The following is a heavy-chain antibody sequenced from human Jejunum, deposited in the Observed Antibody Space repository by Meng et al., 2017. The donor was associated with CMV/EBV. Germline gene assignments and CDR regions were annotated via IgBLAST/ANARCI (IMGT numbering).Heavy chain of an antibody. CDR1: GFPFNTYA. CDR3: AKAESSAWYSSDH. D-gene: IGHD2-21*01. CDR2: IYSGGSTT. V-gene: IGHV3-23*03. J-gene: IGHJ5*02. Sequence: ASGFPFNTYAMSWVRQAPGKGLGWVSVIYSGGSTTYYADSVKGRFTISRDNSKNTLYLQMNSLRAEDTAIYYCAKAESSAWYSSDHWGQGTLVTVSS.